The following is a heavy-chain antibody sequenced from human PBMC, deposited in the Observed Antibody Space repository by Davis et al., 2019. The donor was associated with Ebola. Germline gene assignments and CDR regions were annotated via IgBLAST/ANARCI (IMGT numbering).Heavy chain of an antibody. Sequence: GGSLRLSCAASGFTFSSYWMSWVRQAPGKGLEWVANIKQDGSEKYYVDSVKGRFTISRDNAKNSLYLQMNSLRAEDTAVYYCASGMTTVVTPFDYWGQGTLVTVSS. D-gene: IGHD4-23*01. CDR1: GFTFSSYW. V-gene: IGHV3-7*01. CDR2: IKQDGSEK. J-gene: IGHJ4*02. CDR3: ASGMTTVVTPFDY.